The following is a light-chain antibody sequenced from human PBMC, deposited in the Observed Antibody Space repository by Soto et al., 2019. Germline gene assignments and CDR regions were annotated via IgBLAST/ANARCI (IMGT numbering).Light chain of an antibody. V-gene: IGKV1-9*01. Sequence: IQLTQSPSSLSASVGDRVTITCRASQGISSYLAWYQQKSGKAPKLLIYAASTLQSGVPSRFSGSGSGTDFTLTISSLQAEDFATYYCQQLSTYPSTFGGGTKVDIK. CDR1: QGISSY. J-gene: IGKJ4*01. CDR3: QQLSTYPST. CDR2: AAS.